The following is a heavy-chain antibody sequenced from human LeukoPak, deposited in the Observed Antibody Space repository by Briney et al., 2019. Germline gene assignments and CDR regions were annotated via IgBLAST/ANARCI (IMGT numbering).Heavy chain of an antibody. Sequence: GGSLRLSCAASGFTFSSYEMNWVRQAPGKGLEWVSYISSSGSTIYYADSVKGRFTISRDNAKNSLYLQMDSLRAEDTAVYYCARELQYYYDSRGYHDYWGQGTLVTVSS. CDR1: GFTFSSYE. D-gene: IGHD3-22*01. CDR2: ISSSGSTI. J-gene: IGHJ4*02. V-gene: IGHV3-48*03. CDR3: ARELQYYYDSRGYHDY.